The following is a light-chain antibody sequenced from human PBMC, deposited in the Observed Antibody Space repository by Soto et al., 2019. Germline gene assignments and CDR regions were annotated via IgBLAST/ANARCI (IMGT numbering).Light chain of an antibody. Sequence: DIQMTQSPSTLSASVGDRVTITCRASQSIRSWLAWYQQKPGKAPKLLIHEASNLHSGVSSRFTGSGSGTDFTLTITSLQPEDFATYYCQQYKSYWTFGQGTKVDIK. V-gene: IGKV1-5*03. J-gene: IGKJ1*01. CDR3: QQYKSYWT. CDR2: EAS. CDR1: QSIRSW.